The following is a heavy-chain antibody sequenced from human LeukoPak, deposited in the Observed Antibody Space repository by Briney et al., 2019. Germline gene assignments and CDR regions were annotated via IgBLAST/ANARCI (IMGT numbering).Heavy chain of an antibody. CDR3: AKDRRGSYFDGAFDI. CDR2: ISSSGSTI. J-gene: IGHJ3*02. V-gene: IGHV3-11*01. CDR1: GFTFSDYY. D-gene: IGHD1-26*01. Sequence: GGSLRLSCAASGFTFSDYYMSWIRQAPGKGLEWVSYISSSGSTIYYADSVKGRFTISRDNAKNSLYLQMNSLRAEDTAVYYCAKDRRGSYFDGAFDIWGQGTMVTVSS.